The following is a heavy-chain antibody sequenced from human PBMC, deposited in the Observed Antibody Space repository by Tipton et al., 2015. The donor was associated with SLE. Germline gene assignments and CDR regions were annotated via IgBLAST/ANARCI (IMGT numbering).Heavy chain of an antibody. CDR1: GGSISSYY. CDR3: ARTGDGHYNYYYYMDV. D-gene: IGHD1-1*01. CDR2: IHYSGNT. V-gene: IGHV4-59*01. J-gene: IGHJ6*03. Sequence: TLSLTCTVSGGSISSYYWSWIRQPPGKGLEWIGYIHYSGNTNYNPTLKSRVTISIDTSKNQFSLILSSVTAADTAVYYCARTGDGHYNYYYYMDVWGTGTTVIVSS.